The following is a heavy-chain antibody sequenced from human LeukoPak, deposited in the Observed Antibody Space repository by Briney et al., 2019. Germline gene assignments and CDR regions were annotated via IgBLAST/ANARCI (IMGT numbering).Heavy chain of an antibody. CDR3: AKAYHDSGCLIDY. CDR1: GITFSSYA. CDR2: IRGNGATT. D-gene: IGHD6-19*01. Sequence: GGSLRLSCAASGITFSSYAMTWVRQAPGKGLEWVAAIRGNGATTDYADSVKGRFIISRDNSKNTLYLQMNSLRAEDTAVYYCAKAYHDSGCLIDYWGQGTLVTVSS. V-gene: IGHV3-23*01. J-gene: IGHJ4*02.